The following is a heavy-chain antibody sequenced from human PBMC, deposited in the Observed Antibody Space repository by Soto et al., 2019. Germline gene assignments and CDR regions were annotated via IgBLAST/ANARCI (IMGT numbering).Heavy chain of an antibody. CDR1: GFTFSNYW. CDR2: IKQDGSEK. CDR3: ARDGGYSTGWNNWFDP. J-gene: IGHJ5*02. Sequence: EVQLVESGGGLVQPGGSLRLSCAASGFTFSNYWMSWVRQAPGKGLEWVANIKQDGSEKYYVDSVKGRFTISRGNATKSLYLQMTNLRAEDMAVYYCARDGGYSTGWNNWFDPWGQGTLVTVSS. V-gene: IGHV3-7*03. D-gene: IGHD6-19*01.